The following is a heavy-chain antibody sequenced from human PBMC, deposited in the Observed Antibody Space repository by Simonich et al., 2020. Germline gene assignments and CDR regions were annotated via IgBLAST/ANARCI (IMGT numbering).Heavy chain of an antibody. V-gene: IGHV1-2*06. CDR2: TNPNSGGT. CDR1: GYTFTGNY. D-gene: IGHD7-27*01. CDR3: ASGWDWGFSHMSDY. J-gene: IGHJ4*02. Sequence: QVQLVQSGAEVKKPGASVKVSCKASGYTFTGNYMHWVRQAPGQGLAWMGRTNPNSGGTNYTQKLQGRVTMTRDTSISTAYMELSRLRSDDTAVYYCASGWDWGFSHMSDYWGQGTLVTVSS.